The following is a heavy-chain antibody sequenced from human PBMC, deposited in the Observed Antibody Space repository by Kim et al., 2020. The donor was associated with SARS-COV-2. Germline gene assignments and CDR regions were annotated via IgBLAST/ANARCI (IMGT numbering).Heavy chain of an antibody. CDR3: ARHRRSSSWFDP. J-gene: IGHJ5*02. Sequence: SETLSLTCSVSGGSISTSCYSWNWIRQPPGKGLEWIGDIYYDGSTNYNPSLKSRLTMSVDTSKSKFSLMLSSVTAADTAVYYCARHRRSSSWFDPWGQGTVVTVSS. CDR1: GGSISTSCYS. CDR2: IYYDGST. V-gene: IGHV4-39*01.